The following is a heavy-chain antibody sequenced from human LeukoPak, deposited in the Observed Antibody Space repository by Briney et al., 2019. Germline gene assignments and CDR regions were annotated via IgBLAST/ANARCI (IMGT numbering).Heavy chain of an antibody. CDR3: ARAFSTTAFDY. CDR1: GFTFSSFG. V-gene: IGHV3-23*01. D-gene: IGHD4-17*01. Sequence: GGSLRLSCAASGFTFSSFGMSWVRQAPGKGLEWVSAISSTGGTAYYADSVKGRFTISRDNSKNTLYLQMNILRAEDTAVYYCARAFSTTAFDYWGQGTLVTVSS. J-gene: IGHJ4*02. CDR2: ISSTGGTA.